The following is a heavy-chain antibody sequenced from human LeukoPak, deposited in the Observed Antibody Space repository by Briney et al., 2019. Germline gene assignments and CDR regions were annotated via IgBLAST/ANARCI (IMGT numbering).Heavy chain of an antibody. CDR3: ARLSFSSSGWYPLDY. CDR2: IYYSGTT. V-gene: IGHV4-39*01. D-gene: IGHD6-19*01. CDR1: GGSISSSSYY. J-gene: IGHJ4*02. Sequence: SETLSLTCTVSGGSISSSSYYWGWIRQPPGKGLEWIGRIYYSGTTYYSPSLKSRVTISVDTSKNQFSLKLRSVTAADTAVYYCARLSFSSSGWYPLDYWGQGFLVTVSS.